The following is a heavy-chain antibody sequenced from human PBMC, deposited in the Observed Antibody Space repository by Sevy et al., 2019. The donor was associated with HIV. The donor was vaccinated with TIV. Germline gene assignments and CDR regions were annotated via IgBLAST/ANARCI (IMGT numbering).Heavy chain of an antibody. CDR2: LSFGCGEI. CDR1: GFTFSMYS. J-gene: IGHJ4*02. D-gene: IGHD2-8*01. CDR3: AREGCTKPHDY. V-gene: IGHV3-23*01. Sequence: GGSLRLSCAASGFTFSMYSMSWVHQPPGQGLEWVSTLSFGCGEINYADSVKGRFTISRDNSKSSVYLQMNNLRPEDTAVYYCAREGCTKPHDYWGQGTLVTVSS.